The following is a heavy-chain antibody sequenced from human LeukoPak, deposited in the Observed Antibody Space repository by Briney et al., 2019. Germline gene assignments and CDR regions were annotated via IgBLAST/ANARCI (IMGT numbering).Heavy chain of an antibody. J-gene: IGHJ6*03. D-gene: IGHD4-23*01. CDR1: GFTFSSYA. CDR2: ISGSGGST. CDR3: AKYLAGGNQDYYYYYYMDV. Sequence: GGSLRLSCAASGFTFSSYAMSWVRQAPGKGLEWVSAISGSGGSTYYADSVKGRFTISRDNSKNTLYLQMNSLRAEDTAVYYCAKYLAGGNQDYYYYYYMDVWGKGTTVTVSS. V-gene: IGHV3-23*01.